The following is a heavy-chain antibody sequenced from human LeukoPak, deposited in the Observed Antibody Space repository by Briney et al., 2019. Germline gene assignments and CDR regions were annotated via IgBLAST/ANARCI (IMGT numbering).Heavy chain of an antibody. CDR2: ISGSGGAP. D-gene: IGHD3-3*01. Sequence: GGSLRLSSAASGFTLNNYAMSWVRQAPMRGLEWVSSISGSGGAPYYAGSVKGRFTISRDNSKNTLFLQMNSLRADDTAVYYCAKKGSYDFWSGYFTEANFDYWGQGTLVTVSS. CDR1: GFTLNNYA. J-gene: IGHJ4*02. CDR3: AKKGSYDFWSGYFTEANFDY. V-gene: IGHV3-23*01.